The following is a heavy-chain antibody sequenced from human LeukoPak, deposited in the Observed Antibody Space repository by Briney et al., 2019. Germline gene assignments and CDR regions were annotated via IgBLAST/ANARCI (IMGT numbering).Heavy chain of an antibody. CDR2: IYYSGST. D-gene: IGHD1-26*01. CDR3: AREGSGSFQEVYYFDY. V-gene: IGHV4-39*07. Sequence: PSETLSLTCTVSGGSISSSSYYWGWIRQPPGKGLEWIGSIYYSGSTYYNPSLKSRVTISVDTSKNQFSLKLSSVTAADTAVYYCAREGSGSFQEVYYFDYWGQGTLVTVSS. CDR1: GGSISSSSYY. J-gene: IGHJ4*02.